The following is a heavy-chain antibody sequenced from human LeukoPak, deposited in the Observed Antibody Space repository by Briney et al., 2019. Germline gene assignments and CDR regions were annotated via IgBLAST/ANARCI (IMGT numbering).Heavy chain of an antibody. J-gene: IGHJ4*02. D-gene: IGHD3-10*01. CDR2: INHSGST. CDR1: GGSFSGYY. V-gene: IGHV4-34*01. CDR3: AREDGFGEFY. Sequence: SETLSLTCAVYGGSFSGYYWSWIRQPPGKGLEWIGEINHSGSTNYNPSLKSRVTISVGTSKNQFSLKLSSVTAADTAVYYCAREDGFGEFYWGQGTLVTVSS.